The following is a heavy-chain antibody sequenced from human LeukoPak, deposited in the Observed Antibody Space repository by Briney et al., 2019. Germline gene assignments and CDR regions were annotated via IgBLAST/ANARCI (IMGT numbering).Heavy chain of an antibody. V-gene: IGHV5-51*01. CDR3: ARQWGDCSSTSCYSAY. J-gene: IGHJ4*02. D-gene: IGHD2-2*01. CDR1: GYSFASYW. Sequence: GESLKISCKGSGYSFASYWIAWLRQMPGKGLEWMGIIYPGDSDIRYSPSFQGQVTISADKSISTAYLQWSSLKASDTAIYYCARQWGDCSSTSCYSAYWGQGTLVTVSS. CDR2: IYPGDSDI.